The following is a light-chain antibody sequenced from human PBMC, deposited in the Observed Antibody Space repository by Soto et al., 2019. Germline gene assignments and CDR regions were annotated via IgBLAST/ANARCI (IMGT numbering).Light chain of an antibody. CDR1: QSVSRN. J-gene: IGKJ1*01. V-gene: IGKV3-15*01. Sequence: EIVMTQSPATLSVSPGERATLSCRASQSVSRNFAWYQQKPGQAPRLLIYGASTRATDIPARFSGSGSGTECTLTISSLQSEDFAIYYCQQYNNWPVTFGQGTKVDIK. CDR2: GAS. CDR3: QQYNNWPVT.